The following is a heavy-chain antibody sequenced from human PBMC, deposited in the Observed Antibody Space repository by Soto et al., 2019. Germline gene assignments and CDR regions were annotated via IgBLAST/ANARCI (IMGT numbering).Heavy chain of an antibody. CDR3: ARKGGVTGPYYFDY. D-gene: IGHD3-9*01. V-gene: IGHV1-69*02. CDR2: IIPILGIA. CDR1: GGTFSSYT. J-gene: IGHJ4*02. Sequence: QVQLVQSGAEVKKPGSSVKVSCKASGGTFSSYTISWVRQAPGQGLEWMGRIIPILGIANYAQKFQGRVTITADKATSTAYMELSSLRSEDTAVYYCARKGGVTGPYYFDYWGQGTLVTVSS.